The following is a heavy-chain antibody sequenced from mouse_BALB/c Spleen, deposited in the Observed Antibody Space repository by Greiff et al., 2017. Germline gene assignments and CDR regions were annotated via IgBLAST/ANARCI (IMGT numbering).Heavy chain of an antibody. CDR3: ARCNYQNYYFDY. D-gene: IGHD2-1*01. CDR1: GFSLTSYG. CDR2: IWSGGST. J-gene: IGHJ2*01. Sequence: QVQLKQSGPGLVQPSQSLSITCTVSGFSLTSYGVHWVRQSPGKGLEWLGVIWSGGSTDYNAAFISRLSISKDNSKSRVFFIMNSLQANDTAIYYCARCNYQNYYFDYWGQGTTLTVSS. V-gene: IGHV2-2*02.